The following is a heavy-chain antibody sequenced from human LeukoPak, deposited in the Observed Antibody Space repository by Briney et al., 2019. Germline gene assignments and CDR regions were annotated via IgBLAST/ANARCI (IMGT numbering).Heavy chain of an antibody. D-gene: IGHD6-19*01. J-gene: IGHJ3*02. CDR2: ISAYNGNT. Sequence: ASVKVSCKASGYTFTSYDISWVRQAPGQGLEWMGWISAYNGNTNYAQKLQGRVTMTTDTSTSTAYMELRSLRSDDTAVYYCARMSSSGWPDAFDIWGQGTMVTVSS. V-gene: IGHV1-18*01. CDR3: ARMSSSGWPDAFDI. CDR1: GYTFTSYD.